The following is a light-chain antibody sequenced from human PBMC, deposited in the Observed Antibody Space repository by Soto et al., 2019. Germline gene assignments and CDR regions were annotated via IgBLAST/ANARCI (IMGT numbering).Light chain of an antibody. J-gene: IGLJ3*02. CDR1: SSDVGGYNY. CDR3: SSYTSSSTLGV. Sequence: QSALTQPASVSGSPGQSITISCTGTSSDVGGYNYVSWYQQHPGKAPKLMIYEVSSRPSGVSGRVSGAKSGNTASLTISGLQAEDEADYYCSSYTSSSTLGVFGGGTKLTVL. CDR2: EVS. V-gene: IGLV2-14*01.